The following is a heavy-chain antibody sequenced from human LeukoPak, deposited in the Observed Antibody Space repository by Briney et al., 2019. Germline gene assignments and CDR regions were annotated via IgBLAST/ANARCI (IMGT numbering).Heavy chain of an antibody. CDR3: ARRQERYYYDSSGYYLAGWFDP. V-gene: IGHV2-5*02. J-gene: IGHJ5*02. CDR2: IYWDDDK. Sequence: SGPTLVKPTPTLTLTCTFSGFSLSTSGVGVGWIRQPPGKALEWLSLIYWDDDKRYSPSLKRRLTITKDTSKNQVVLTMTNMDPVDTATYYCARRQERYYYDSSGYYLAGWFDPWGQGTLVTVSS. CDR1: GFSLSTSGVG. D-gene: IGHD3-22*01.